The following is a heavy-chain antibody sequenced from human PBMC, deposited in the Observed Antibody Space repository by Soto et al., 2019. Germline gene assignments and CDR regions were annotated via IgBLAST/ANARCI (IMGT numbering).Heavy chain of an antibody. CDR3: AKEWAGDAFDI. V-gene: IGHV3-23*01. Sequence: TGGSLRLSCAASGFTFSTYAMTWVRQAPGQGLEWVSSISFSGGTTYYAESVKGRFTISRDNSKNTLYLQMTSLRVDDTAIYFCAKEWAGDAFDIWGQGTMVTVSS. CDR1: GFTFSTYA. J-gene: IGHJ3*02. CDR2: ISFSGGTT. D-gene: IGHD6-19*01.